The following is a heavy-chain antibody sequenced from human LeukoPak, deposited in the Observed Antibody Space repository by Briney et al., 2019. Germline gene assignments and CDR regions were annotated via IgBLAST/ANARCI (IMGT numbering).Heavy chain of an antibody. V-gene: IGHV3-7*03. D-gene: IGHD3-22*01. CDR1: GLTFSNAW. CDR2: IKQDGSEK. J-gene: IGHJ3*02. CDR3: ARDGSSGYYLFPGAFDI. Sequence: GGSLRLSCAASGLTFSNAWMSWVRQAPGKGLEWVANIKQDGSEKYYVDSVKGRFTISRDNAKNSLYLQMNSLRAEDTAVYYCARDGSSGYYLFPGAFDIWGQGTMVTVSS.